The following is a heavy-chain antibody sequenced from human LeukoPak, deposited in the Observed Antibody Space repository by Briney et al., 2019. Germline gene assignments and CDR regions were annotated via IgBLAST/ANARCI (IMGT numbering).Heavy chain of an antibody. J-gene: IGHJ4*02. CDR1: GYTFTSYG. V-gene: IGHV1-8*02. CDR3: ARGLMGSSSSHFDY. Sequence: ASVKVSCKASGYTFTSYGINWVRQATGQGLEWMGWMNPNSGNTGYAQKFQGRVTMTRNTSISTAYMELSSLRSKDTAVYYCARGLMGSSSSHFDYWGQGTLVTVSS. D-gene: IGHD6-6*01. CDR2: MNPNSGNT.